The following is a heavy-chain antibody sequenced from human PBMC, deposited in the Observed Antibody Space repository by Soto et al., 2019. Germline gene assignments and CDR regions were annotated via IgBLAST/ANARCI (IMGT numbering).Heavy chain of an antibody. V-gene: IGHV5-51*01. Sequence: PGESLKISCKGFGYNFATQWIGWVRQMPGKGLEWMGIIDPEHSHTRIRPSCQGRVTISADTSTYTAYLQWTSLKASDTGIYYCARVWSLGYCDAISCHAALFDLWGPGTLVTVSS. D-gene: IGHD2-8*01. CDR2: IDPEHSHT. J-gene: IGHJ4*02. CDR1: GYNFATQW. CDR3: ARVWSLGYCDAISCHAALFDL.